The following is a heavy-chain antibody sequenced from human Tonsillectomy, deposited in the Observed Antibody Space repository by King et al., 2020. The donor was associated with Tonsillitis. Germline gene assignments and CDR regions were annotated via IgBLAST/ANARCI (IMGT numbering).Heavy chain of an antibody. J-gene: IGHJ4*02. CDR2: IYGGGGGS. Sequence: VQLVESGGALVHPGGSLRLSCAASGFTFSTFAMSWVRQAPGKGLEWVSIIYGGGGGSYYADSVRGRFIISRDDSKNTLYLQMNSLRAEDTAVYYCAKDAGGGYNYAPHFDYWGLGTLVTVSS. D-gene: IGHD5-18*01. V-gene: IGHV3-23*03. CDR3: AKDAGGGYNYAPHFDY. CDR1: GFTFSTFA.